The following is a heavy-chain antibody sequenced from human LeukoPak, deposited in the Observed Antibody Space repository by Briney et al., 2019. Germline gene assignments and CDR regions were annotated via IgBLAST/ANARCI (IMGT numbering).Heavy chain of an antibody. CDR2: ISGSGGSK. Sequence: PGGSLRLSCAASGFTFSSYSMSWVRQAPGKGLEWVSSISGSGGSKYYANSVKDRLTISRDNSRSTLYLQMDSLRAEDTAVYYCAKDRSGGSGTLFPVFDFWGQGTLVTVSS. V-gene: IGHV3-23*01. D-gene: IGHD3-10*01. CDR3: AKDRSGGSGTLFPVFDF. J-gene: IGHJ4*02. CDR1: GFTFSSYS.